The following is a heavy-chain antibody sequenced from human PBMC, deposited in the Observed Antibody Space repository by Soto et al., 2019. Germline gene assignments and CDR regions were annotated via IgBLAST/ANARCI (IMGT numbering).Heavy chain of an antibody. CDR2: IYYSGST. Sequence: SETLSLTCTVSGGSISSDYWSWIRQPPGKGLEWIGYIYYSGSTNYNPSLKSRVTISVDTSKNQFSLKLSSVTAADTAVYYCARVWGGAFDIWGQGTTVTVSS. J-gene: IGHJ3*02. CDR1: GGSISSDY. D-gene: IGHD3-10*01. V-gene: IGHV4-59*01. CDR3: ARVWGGAFDI.